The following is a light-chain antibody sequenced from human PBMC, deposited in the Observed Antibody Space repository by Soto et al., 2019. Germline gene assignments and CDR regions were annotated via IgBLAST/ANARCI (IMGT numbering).Light chain of an antibody. CDR2: EVN. V-gene: IGLV2-14*01. CDR3: SSYSTTSTLV. J-gene: IGLJ1*01. CDR1: SSDVGGNDY. Sequence: QSALTQPASVSGSPGQSVTISCTGASSDVGGNDYVSWYQQHPGKAPKLILYEVNNRPSGVSNHFSGSKSGNTASLIISGLQADDEADYYFSSYSTTSTLVFGSGTKVTVL.